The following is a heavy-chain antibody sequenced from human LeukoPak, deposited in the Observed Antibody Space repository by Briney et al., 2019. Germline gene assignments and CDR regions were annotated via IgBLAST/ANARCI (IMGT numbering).Heavy chain of an antibody. J-gene: IGHJ4*02. Sequence: PGGSLRLSCAASGFTFSNYAMHWVRQAPGEGLEYVSAISSNGGSTYYADSVKGRFTISRDNSKNTLYLQMNSLRAEDTAVYYCARVESGYWGQGTLVTVSS. CDR1: GFTFSNYA. CDR3: ARVESGY. V-gene: IGHV3-64*02. CDR2: ISSNGGST.